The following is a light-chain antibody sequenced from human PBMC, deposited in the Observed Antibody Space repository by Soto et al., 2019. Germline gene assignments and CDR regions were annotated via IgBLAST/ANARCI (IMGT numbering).Light chain of an antibody. Sequence: DIQMTQSPSTLSASVGDRVTITCRASQRVSNWLAWYQQKPGKAPKLLIYRASNLENGVPSRFSGSGSGTEFTLTISSLQPDDFATYYCQQYISFPTFGQGTKVEIK. J-gene: IGKJ1*01. CDR2: RAS. V-gene: IGKV1-5*03. CDR1: QRVSNW. CDR3: QQYISFPT.